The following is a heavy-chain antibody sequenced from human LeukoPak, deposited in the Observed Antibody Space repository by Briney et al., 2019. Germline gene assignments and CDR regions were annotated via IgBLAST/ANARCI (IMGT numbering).Heavy chain of an antibody. Sequence: PGGSLRLSCIASEFTFSNYAMSWVRLAPGKGLDWVSTISGNGINTYYADSVKGRFTISRDNSKSTLYLQMNSLRAEDTAVYYCAKGCSATCYSTYQHWGQGTLVTVSS. V-gene: IGHV3-23*01. CDR3: AKGCSATCYSTYQH. CDR1: EFTFSNYA. CDR2: ISGNGINT. J-gene: IGHJ1*01. D-gene: IGHD2-2*02.